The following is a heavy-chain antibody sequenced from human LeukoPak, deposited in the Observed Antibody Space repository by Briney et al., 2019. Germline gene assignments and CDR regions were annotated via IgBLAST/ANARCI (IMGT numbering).Heavy chain of an antibody. J-gene: IGHJ4*02. D-gene: IGHD3-22*01. CDR1: GFTVSSNY. CDR2: MYRGGSA. CDR3: ARVDNSGFHPFDY. V-gene: IGHV3-66*01. Sequence: PGGSLRLSCGASGFTVSSNYMTWVRQAPGKGLECVSVMYRGGSAYYADSVKGRSTLSRDNSKNTLYLQMDNLRVEDTAVYYCARVDNSGFHPFDYWGQGTLVTVSS.